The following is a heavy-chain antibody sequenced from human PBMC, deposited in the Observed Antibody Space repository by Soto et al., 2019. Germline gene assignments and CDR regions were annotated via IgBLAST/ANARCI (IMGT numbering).Heavy chain of an antibody. V-gene: IGHV3-23*01. CDR3: AKDTGDSGPFDY. CDR1: GFTFSSYA. Sequence: GESLKISCAASGFTFSSYAMSWVRQAPGKGLEWVSAISGSGGSTYYADSVKGRFTISRDNSKNTLYLQMNSLRAEDTAVYYCAKDTGDSGPFDYWGQGTLVTVSS. D-gene: IGHD5-12*01. J-gene: IGHJ4*02. CDR2: ISGSGGST.